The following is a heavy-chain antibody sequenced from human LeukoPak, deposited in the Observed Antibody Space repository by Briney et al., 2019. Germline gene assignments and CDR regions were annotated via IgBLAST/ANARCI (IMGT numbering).Heavy chain of an antibody. Sequence: PGGSLRLSCAASGFTFSSYAMHWVRQAPGKGLEWVAVIWYDGSNKYYADSVKGRFTISRDNSKNTLYLQMNSLRAEDTAVYCCARDIVVVVAATYYYYGMDVWGQGTTVTVSS. J-gene: IGHJ6*02. CDR1: GFTFSSYA. CDR2: IWYDGSNK. V-gene: IGHV3-33*01. CDR3: ARDIVVVVAATYYYYGMDV. D-gene: IGHD2-15*01.